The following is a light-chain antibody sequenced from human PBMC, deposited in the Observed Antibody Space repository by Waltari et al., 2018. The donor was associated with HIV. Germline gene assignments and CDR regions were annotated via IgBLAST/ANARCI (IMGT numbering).Light chain of an antibody. CDR3: QVWDPNDDWV. CDR1: TIGTKD. CDR2: DDN. J-gene: IGLJ3*02. Sequence: YVLTQPPSVSVVPGQTATVACTATTIGTKDVHWYRQRPGQAPEVDVHDDNDRPSEIPVRISGSNSGDMATLRIENVESDDEAVYSCQVWDPNDDWVFGGGTKLPVL. V-gene: IGLV3-21*02.